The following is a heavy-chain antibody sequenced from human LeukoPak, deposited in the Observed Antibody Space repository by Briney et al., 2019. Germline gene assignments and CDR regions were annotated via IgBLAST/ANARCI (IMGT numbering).Heavy chain of an antibody. J-gene: IGHJ5*02. CDR3: ARAPRITMVRGVIYWFDP. D-gene: IGHD3-10*01. V-gene: IGHV1-8*03. Sequence: ASVKVSCKASGYTFTSYDINWVRQATGQGLEGVGWMNPNSGNTGYAQKFQGRVTITRNTSISTAYMELSSLRSEDTAVYYCARAPRITMVRGVIYWFDPWGQGTLVTVSS. CDR1: GYTFTSYD. CDR2: MNPNSGNT.